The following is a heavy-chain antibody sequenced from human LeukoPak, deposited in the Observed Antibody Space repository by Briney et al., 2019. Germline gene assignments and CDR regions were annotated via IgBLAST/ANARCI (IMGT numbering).Heavy chain of an antibody. CDR1: GGSISSYY. CDR2: IYYSGST. Sequence: PSETLSLTCTVSGGSISSYYWSWIRQPPGKGLEWIGYIYYSGSTNYNPSLKSRVTTSVDTSKNQFSLSLSSVTAADTAVYYCARWEVRLNAFEMRGQGTMVTVSS. D-gene: IGHD3-10*01. CDR3: ARWEVRLNAFEM. V-gene: IGHV4-59*08. J-gene: IGHJ3*02.